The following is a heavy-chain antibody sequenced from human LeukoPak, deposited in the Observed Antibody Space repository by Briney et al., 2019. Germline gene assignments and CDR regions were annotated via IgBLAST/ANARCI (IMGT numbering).Heavy chain of an antibody. J-gene: IGHJ5*02. CDR2: IYYSGST. CDR1: GGSISSYY. D-gene: IGHD3-3*01. V-gene: IGHV4-59*12. Sequence: SETLSLTCTVSGGSISSYYWSWIRQPPGKGLEWIGYIYYSGSTNYNPSLKSRVTISVDTSKNQFSLKLSSVTAADTAVYYCARARGSDFWSGYRENNWFDPWGQGTLVTVSS. CDR3: ARARGSDFWSGYRENNWFDP.